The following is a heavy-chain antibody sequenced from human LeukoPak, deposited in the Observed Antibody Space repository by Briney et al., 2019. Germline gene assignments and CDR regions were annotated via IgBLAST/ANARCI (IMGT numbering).Heavy chain of an antibody. D-gene: IGHD6-13*01. V-gene: IGHV1-2*02. J-gene: IGHJ5*02. CDR1: GYTFTGYY. Sequence: ASVKVSCKASGYTFTGYYIHWVRQAPGQGLEWMGWINPNSGGTNYAQKFQGRVTMTTDTSTSTAYMELRSLRSDDTAVYYCARLRKLGTRIAALHWFDPWGQGTLVTVSS. CDR3: ARLRKLGTRIAALHWFDP. CDR2: INPNSGGT.